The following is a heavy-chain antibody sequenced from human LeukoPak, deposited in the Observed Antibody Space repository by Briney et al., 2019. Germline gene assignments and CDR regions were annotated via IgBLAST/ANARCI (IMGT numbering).Heavy chain of an antibody. CDR3: ARQIAVVEPTDPNWFDS. CDR1: GDSISSGSYY. J-gene: IGHJ5*01. V-gene: IGHV4-39*07. Sequence: SETLSLTCSVSGDSISSGSYYWGWIRPPPGKGLEWIGSIFYSGSTYYTPSLKSRVTISLDTSKNKFSLRLTSVTAADTAVYYCARQIAVVEPTDPNWFDSWGQGTLVTVSS. D-gene: IGHD2-21*01. CDR2: IFYSGST.